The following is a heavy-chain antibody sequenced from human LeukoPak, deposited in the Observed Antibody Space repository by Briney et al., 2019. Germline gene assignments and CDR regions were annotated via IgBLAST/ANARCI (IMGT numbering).Heavy chain of an antibody. Sequence: PSQTLSLTCAVSGGSISSGGYSWSWIRQPPGKGLEWIGYVYHSGSTYYNPSLKSRVTISVDRSKNQFSLKLSSVTAADTAVYYCARGPYYYDSSGYLFYFDYWGQGTLVTVSS. V-gene: IGHV4-30-2*01. CDR3: ARGPYYYDSSGYLFYFDY. CDR2: VYHSGST. J-gene: IGHJ4*02. D-gene: IGHD3-22*01. CDR1: GGSISSGGYS.